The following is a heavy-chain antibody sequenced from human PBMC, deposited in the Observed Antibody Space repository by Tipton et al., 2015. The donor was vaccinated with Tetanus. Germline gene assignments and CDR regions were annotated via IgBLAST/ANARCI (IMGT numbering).Heavy chain of an antibody. CDR2: INPNTGHA. CDR1: GYTFTSHY. CDR3: ARGNRGSSWYL. D-gene: IGHD6-13*01. Sequence: QSGAEVKKPGASVNVSCKASGYTFTSHYVHWVRQAAGQGLEWMGWINPNTGHAGYAQKFQGRVTMTRNINITTAYLDLRTLRSDDTAVYYCARGNRGSSWYLWGQGTLVTVSS. V-gene: IGHV1-8*01. J-gene: IGHJ4*02.